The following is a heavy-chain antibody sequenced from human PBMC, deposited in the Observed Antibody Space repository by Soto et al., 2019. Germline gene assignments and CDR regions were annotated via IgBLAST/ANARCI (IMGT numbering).Heavy chain of an antibody. CDR1: GGSGGIGAYY. J-gene: IGHJ3*01. CDR2: IQYSGDT. D-gene: IGHD3-22*01. V-gene: IGHV4-61*08. Sequence: SETLSLTCIVSGGSGGIGAYYWSSTRQPPGSALEWIGYIQYSGDTNYNSSLKSRVTISVDRSRNRFSLKLTSVTAADTAFYYCARHDYSDRTFDLWGQGTMVTVSS. CDR3: ARHDYSDRTFDL.